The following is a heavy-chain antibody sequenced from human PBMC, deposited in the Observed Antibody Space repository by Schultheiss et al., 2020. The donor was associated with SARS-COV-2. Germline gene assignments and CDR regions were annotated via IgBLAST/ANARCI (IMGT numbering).Heavy chain of an antibody. V-gene: IGHV3-72*01. D-gene: IGHD4-17*01. CDR1: GFTFSDHY. J-gene: IGHJ5*02. CDR3: AKAQPYGDYLWFDP. CDR2: TRNKANSYTT. Sequence: PGGSLRLSCAASGFTFSDHYMDWVRQAPGKGLEWVGRTRNKANSYTTEYAASVKGRFTISRDDSKNSLYLQMNSLRAEDTAVYYCAKAQPYGDYLWFDPWGQGTLVTVSS.